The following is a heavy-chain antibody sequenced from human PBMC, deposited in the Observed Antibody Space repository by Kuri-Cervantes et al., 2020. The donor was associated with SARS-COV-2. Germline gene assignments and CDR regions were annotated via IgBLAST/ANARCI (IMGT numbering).Heavy chain of an antibody. J-gene: IGHJ4*02. CDR2: IYYSGST. D-gene: IGHD6-19*01. Sequence: GSLRLSCTVSGGSISSYYWSWIRQPPGKGLEWIGYIYYSGSTNYNPSLKSRVTISVDTSKNQFSLKLSSVTAADTAVYYCARGRGRSSGWHLLDYWGQGTLVTVSS. V-gene: IGHV4-59*01. CDR1: GGSISSYY. CDR3: ARGRGRSSGWHLLDY.